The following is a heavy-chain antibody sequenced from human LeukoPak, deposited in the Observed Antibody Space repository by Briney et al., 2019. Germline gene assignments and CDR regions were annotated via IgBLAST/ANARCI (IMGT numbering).Heavy chain of an antibody. Sequence: ASVKVSCKASGYTFTSYAMHWVRQAPGQRHEWMGWINAGNGNTKYSQKFQGRVTITRDTSASTAYMELSSLRSEDTAVYYCARDPAGHNWFDPWGQGTLVTVSS. J-gene: IGHJ5*02. CDR2: INAGNGNT. CDR3: ARDPAGHNWFDP. V-gene: IGHV1-3*01. D-gene: IGHD6-13*01. CDR1: GYTFTSYA.